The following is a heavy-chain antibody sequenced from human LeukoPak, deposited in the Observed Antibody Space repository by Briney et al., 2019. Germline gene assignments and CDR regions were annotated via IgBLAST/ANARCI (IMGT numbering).Heavy chain of an antibody. J-gene: IGHJ3*02. Sequence: PGGSLRLSCAASGFTVSSNYMSWVRQAPGKGLERVSVIYSGGSTYYADSVKGRFTISRDNSKNTLYLQMNSLRAEDTAVYYCARNRDYAASGAFDIWGQGTMVTVSS. CDR3: ARNRDYAASGAFDI. V-gene: IGHV3-66*01. D-gene: IGHD3-16*01. CDR1: GFTVSSNY. CDR2: IYSGGST.